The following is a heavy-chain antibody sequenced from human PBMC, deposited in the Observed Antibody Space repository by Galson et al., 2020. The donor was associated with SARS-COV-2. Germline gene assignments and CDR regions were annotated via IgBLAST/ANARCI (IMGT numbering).Heavy chain of an antibody. CDR1: GFTFSSYG. CDR3: ARTYSGSYQGAFDI. CDR2: IRYDGSNK. D-gene: IGHD1-26*01. J-gene: IGHJ3*02. Sequence: GGSLRLSCAASGFTFSSYGMHWVRQAPGKGLEWVAFIRYDGSNKYYADSVKGRFTISRDNSKNTLYLQMNSLRAEDTAVYYCARTYSGSYQGAFDIWGQGTMVTVSS. V-gene: IGHV3-30*02.